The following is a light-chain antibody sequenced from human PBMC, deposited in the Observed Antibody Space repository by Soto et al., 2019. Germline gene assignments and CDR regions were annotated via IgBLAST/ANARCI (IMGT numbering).Light chain of an antibody. CDR2: SDS. Sequence: SYELTQPPSLSVAPGKTAMISCEGDNIGDKSVHWYQQKPGQAPVLVIYSDSDRPSGIPERVSGSNSGNLATLTISRVEAGDEADYYCQVWDSRTDHVIFGGGTKVTV. CDR1: NIGDKS. J-gene: IGLJ2*01. V-gene: IGLV3-21*04. CDR3: QVWDSRTDHVI.